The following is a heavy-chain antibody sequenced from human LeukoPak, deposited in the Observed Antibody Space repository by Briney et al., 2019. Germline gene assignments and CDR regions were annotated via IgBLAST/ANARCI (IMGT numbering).Heavy chain of an antibody. V-gene: IGHV3-23*01. J-gene: IGHJ4*02. CDR3: AKGGTIYYDSSGPLG. CDR1: GFTLSSYG. Sequence: GGTLRLSCAASGFTLSSYGMSWVRQAPGRGGEWVSAISGRGGSTYYADSVKGRFTISRDNAKNTVYLHINSLRAGDTAVYYCAKGGTIYYDSSGPLGWGQGTLVTVSS. D-gene: IGHD3-22*01. CDR2: ISGRGGST.